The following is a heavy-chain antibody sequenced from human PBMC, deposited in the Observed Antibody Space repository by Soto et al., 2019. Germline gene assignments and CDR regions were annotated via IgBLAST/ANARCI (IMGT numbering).Heavy chain of an antibody. V-gene: IGHV3-23*01. CDR2: ISGSGGST. CDR3: AKVSSNSWNYYYYMDV. D-gene: IGHD2-2*01. CDR1: GFTFSSYA. Sequence: EVQLLESGGGLVQPGGSLRLSCAASGFTFSSYAMSWVRQAPGKGLEWVSAISGSGGSTYYADSVKGRFTRARDNSKNTLYLHMNSLRAEATAVYYCAKVSSNSWNYYYYMDVWGKGPKVTFSS. J-gene: IGHJ6*03.